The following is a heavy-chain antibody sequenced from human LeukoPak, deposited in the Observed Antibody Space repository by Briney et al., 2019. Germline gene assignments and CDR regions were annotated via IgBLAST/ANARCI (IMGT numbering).Heavy chain of an antibody. Sequence: PGGSLRLSCAASGFTFSSYGMHWVRQAPGKGLEWVAVISYDGSNKYYADSVKGRFTISRDNSKNTLYLQMNSLRAEDTAVYYCAKDDYDYAWGSYGGHFDYWGQGTLVTVSS. V-gene: IGHV3-30*18. J-gene: IGHJ4*02. CDR2: ISYDGSNK. D-gene: IGHD3-16*01. CDR1: GFTFSSYG. CDR3: AKDDYDYAWGSYGGHFDY.